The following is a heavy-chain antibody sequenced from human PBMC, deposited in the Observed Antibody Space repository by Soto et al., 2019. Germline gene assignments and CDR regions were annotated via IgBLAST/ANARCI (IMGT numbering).Heavy chain of an antibody. CDR2: IYYSGST. CDR3: ARDTYYYDSSGPQNWFDP. CDR1: GVSISRYY. D-gene: IGHD3-22*01. Sequence: PSETLSLTCTFSGVSISRYYWSLIRQPPWKGLEWIGYIYYSGSTNYNPSLKSRVTISVDTSKNQFSLKLSSVTAADTAVYYCARDTYYYDSSGPQNWFDPWGQGTLVTVSS. J-gene: IGHJ5*02. V-gene: IGHV4-59*01.